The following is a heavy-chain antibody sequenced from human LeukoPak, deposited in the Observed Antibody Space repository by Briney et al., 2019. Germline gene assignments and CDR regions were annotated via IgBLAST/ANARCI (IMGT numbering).Heavy chain of an antibody. J-gene: IGHJ2*01. CDR1: GFTFSSYA. D-gene: IGHD6-6*01. CDR3: AKGGDYSSSSSGAYWCFDL. Sequence: GGSLRLSCAASGFTFSSYAMNWVRQAPGKGLEWVSGINDSGGTTYYADSVKGRFTISRDNSENTLYLQMNSLRAEDTAVYYCAKGGDYSSSSSGAYWCFDLWGRGTLVTVSS. CDR2: INDSGGTT. V-gene: IGHV3-23*01.